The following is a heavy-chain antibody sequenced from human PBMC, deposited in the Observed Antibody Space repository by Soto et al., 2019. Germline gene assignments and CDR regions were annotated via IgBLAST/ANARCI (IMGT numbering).Heavy chain of an antibody. Sequence: GASVKVSCKASGFSFSDYFMHWVRQAPGHGLEWMGIINPSGDSRNYAQKFQGRVTITRDTSTSTVYMDLSSLRYEDTTVYYCARDNSQNYGYPAASSWFHPWGQGTPVTVSS. CDR2: INPSGDSR. CDR1: GFSFSDYF. D-gene: IGHD2-15*01. J-gene: IGHJ5*02. V-gene: IGHV1-46*01. CDR3: ARDNSQNYGYPAASSWFHP.